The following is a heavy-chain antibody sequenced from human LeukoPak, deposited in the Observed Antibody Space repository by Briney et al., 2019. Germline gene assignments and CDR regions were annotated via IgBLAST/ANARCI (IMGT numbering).Heavy chain of an antibody. D-gene: IGHD4-17*01. CDR2: TSSDGSNK. CDR3: AKGRTVTTHPYYLDY. Sequence: PGRSLRLSCAASGFTFRRHGMHWVRQAPGRGLEWVAVTSSDGSNKHYADSVKGRFTISRDYSKNTLYLQMNSLRAEDTAVYYCAKGRTVTTHPYYLDYWGQGILVTVTS. CDR1: GFTFRRHG. V-gene: IGHV3-30*18. J-gene: IGHJ4*02.